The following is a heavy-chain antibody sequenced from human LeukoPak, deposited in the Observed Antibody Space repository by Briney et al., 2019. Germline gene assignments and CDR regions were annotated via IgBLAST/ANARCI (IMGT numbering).Heavy chain of an antibody. CDR3: ARGRIGWFDP. V-gene: IGHV4-4*02. D-gene: IGHD1-14*01. CDR2: IYHSGST. Sequence: PSETLSLTCAVSGGSISSSNWWSWVRQPPGKGLEWIGEIYHSGSTNYNPSLKSRVTISVDTSKNQFSLKLSSVTAADTAVYYCARGRIGWFDPWGQGTLVTVSS. J-gene: IGHJ5*02. CDR1: GGSISSSNW.